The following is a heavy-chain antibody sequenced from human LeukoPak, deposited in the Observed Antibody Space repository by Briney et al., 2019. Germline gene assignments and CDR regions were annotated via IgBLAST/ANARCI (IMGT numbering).Heavy chain of an antibody. CDR3: ATETNGRHYDY. Sequence: PGGSQRLSCTTSGLTFSTSGFNWVRQAPGKGLEWVASIGPTGFDRYHADSIKGRFTISRDNANNFLYLQMDSLRAEDTAVYYCATETNGRHYDYWGQGTLLTVSS. D-gene: IGHD1-14*01. J-gene: IGHJ4*02. V-gene: IGHV3-21*06. CDR1: GLTFSTSG. CDR2: IGPTGFDR.